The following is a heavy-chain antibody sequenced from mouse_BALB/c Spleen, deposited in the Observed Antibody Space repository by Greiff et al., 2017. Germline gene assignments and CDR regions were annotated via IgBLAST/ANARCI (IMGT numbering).Heavy chain of an antibody. CDR2: ISDGGSYT. V-gene: IGHV5-4*02. CDR3: ARGDYGYDNYAMDY. D-gene: IGHD2-2*01. J-gene: IGHJ4*01. CDR1: GFTFSDYY. Sequence: EVMLVESGGGLVKPGGSLKLSCAASGFTFSDYYMYWVRQTPEKRLEWVATISDGGSYTYYPDSVKGRFTISRDNVKNNLYLQMSSLKSEDTAMYYCARGDYGYDNYAMDYWGQGTSVTVSS.